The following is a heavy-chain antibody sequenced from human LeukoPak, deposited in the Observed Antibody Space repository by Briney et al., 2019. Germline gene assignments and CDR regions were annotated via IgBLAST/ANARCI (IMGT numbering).Heavy chain of an antibody. CDR1: GFTFSTYW. CDR2: INSGGSST. CDR3: ARDLSSSGWAFDY. J-gene: IGHJ4*02. Sequence: GGSLRLSCAASGFTFSTYWMHWVRQAPGKGLVWVSRINSGGSSTFYADSVKGRFTISRDNAKNTLYLQMNSLRADDTAVYYCARDLSSSGWAFDYWGQGTLVTVSS. V-gene: IGHV3-74*01. D-gene: IGHD6-19*01.